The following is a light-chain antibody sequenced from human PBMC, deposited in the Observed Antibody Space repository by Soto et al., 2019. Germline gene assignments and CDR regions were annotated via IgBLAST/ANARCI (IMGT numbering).Light chain of an antibody. J-gene: IGKJ1*01. CDR2: GAS. Sequence: EIVLTQSPGTLSLSPGERATLSCRAGQSVSGSSLAWYQQKPGQTPRLLIYGASSRATGIPDRFSGSGSGTDFTLTISRLEPEDFAVYYCQQYGSSPVTFGQGTKVDI. CDR3: QQYGSSPVT. V-gene: IGKV3-20*01. CDR1: QSVSGSS.